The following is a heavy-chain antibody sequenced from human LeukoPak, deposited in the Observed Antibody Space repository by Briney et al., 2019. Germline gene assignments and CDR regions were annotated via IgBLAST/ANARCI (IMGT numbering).Heavy chain of an antibody. CDR3: AGGNAMDV. V-gene: IGHV3-7*03. CDR1: GFPFSNSW. CDR2: IKKDGSGI. J-gene: IGHJ6*04. Sequence: GGSLRLSCAVSGFPFSNSWMYWVRQAPGKGLEGVANIKKDGSGISYVESVKGRFIISRDNSWNSLYLQMNSLKVEDTAVYFCAGGNAMDVWGKGTAVTVYS.